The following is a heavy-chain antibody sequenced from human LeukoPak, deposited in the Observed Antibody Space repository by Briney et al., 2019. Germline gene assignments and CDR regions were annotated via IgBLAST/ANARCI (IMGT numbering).Heavy chain of an antibody. V-gene: IGHV3-48*04. CDR1: GFTFNKYN. CDR2: ISSSSSTI. Sequence: GGSLRLSCEASGFTFNKYNMNWVRQAPGKGLEWVSSISSSSSTIYYTDSVKGRFTISRDNAKNSLYLQMNSLRAEDTAVYYCARDYDFCSGYSVYWGQGTLVTVSS. D-gene: IGHD3-3*01. J-gene: IGHJ4*02. CDR3: ARDYDFCSGYSVY.